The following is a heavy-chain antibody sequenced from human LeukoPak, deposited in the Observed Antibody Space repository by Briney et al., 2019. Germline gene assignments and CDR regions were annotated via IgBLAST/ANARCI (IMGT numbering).Heavy chain of an antibody. CDR3: AKDRVYSQWLLPRNYYYYGMDV. CDR2: ISGSGGST. J-gene: IGHJ6*02. CDR1: GFTFSSYA. D-gene: IGHD3-22*01. V-gene: IGHV3-23*01. Sequence: QTGGSLRLSCAASGFTFSSYAMSWVRQAPGKGLEWVSAISGSGGSTYYADSVKGRFTISRDNSKNTLYLQMNSLRAEDTAVYYCAKDRVYSQWLLPRNYYYYGMDVWGQGTTVTVSS.